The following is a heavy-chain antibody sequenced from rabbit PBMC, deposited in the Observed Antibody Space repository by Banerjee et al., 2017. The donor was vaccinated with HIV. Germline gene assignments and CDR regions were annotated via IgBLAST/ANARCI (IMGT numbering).Heavy chain of an antibody. CDR2: IYAGSSGST. J-gene: IGHJ4*01. D-gene: IGHD6-1*01. Sequence: EESGGDLVKPEGSLTLTCTASGFSFSSNYWICWVRQAPGKGLEWVVCIYAGSSGSTYYASWAKGRFTISKTSSTTVTLQMTSLTAADTATYFCARSTYGDAGYAYAPFNLWGQGTLVTVS. V-gene: IGHV1S45*01. CDR3: ARSTYGDAGYAYAPFNL. CDR1: GFSFSSNYW.